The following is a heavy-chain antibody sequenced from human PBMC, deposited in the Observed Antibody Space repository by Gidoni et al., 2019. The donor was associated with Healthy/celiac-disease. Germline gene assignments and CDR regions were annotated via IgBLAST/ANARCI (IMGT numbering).Heavy chain of an antibody. Sequence: LVESGGGLVQPGGSLRLSCAASGFTFSSYSMNWVRQAPGKGLEWVSYISSSSSTIYYADSVKGRFTISRDNAKNSLYLQMNSLRDEDTAVYYCARDYGGGSSWYYFDYWGQGTLVTVSS. J-gene: IGHJ4*02. CDR1: GFTFSSYS. CDR2: ISSSSSTI. V-gene: IGHV3-48*02. CDR3: ARDYGGGSSWYYFDY. D-gene: IGHD6-13*01.